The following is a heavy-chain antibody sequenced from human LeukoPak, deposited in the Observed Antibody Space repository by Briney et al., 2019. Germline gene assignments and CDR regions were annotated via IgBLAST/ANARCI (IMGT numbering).Heavy chain of an antibody. CDR3: ARDGTFDI. CDR2: INSNGGDT. CDR1: GYTFTGYY. J-gene: IGHJ3*02. Sequence: ASVKVSCKASGYTFTGYYIHWVRQARGQGLEWMGWINSNGGDTNYAQKFQGRVTMTSDTSISTAYMELSRLTSDDTAVYYCARDGTFDIWGQGTMVTVSS. V-gene: IGHV1-2*02.